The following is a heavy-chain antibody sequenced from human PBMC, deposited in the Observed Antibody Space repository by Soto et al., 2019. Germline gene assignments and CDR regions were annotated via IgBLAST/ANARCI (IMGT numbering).Heavy chain of an antibody. CDR2: IYSSGST. CDR1: GGSISDYY. Sequence: SETLSLTCTVSGGSISDYYWSWIRQPPGKGLEWIGFIYSSGSTNYNPSLKSRVTISVDTSNNQFSLKLDSVTAADTAIYYCARDDSGRPSTYWGQGTLVTVSS. J-gene: IGHJ4*02. V-gene: IGHV4-59*01. D-gene: IGHD3-10*01. CDR3: ARDDSGRPSTY.